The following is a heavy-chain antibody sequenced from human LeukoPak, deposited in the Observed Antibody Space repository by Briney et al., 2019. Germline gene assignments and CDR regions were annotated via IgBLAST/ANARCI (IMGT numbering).Heavy chain of an antibody. CDR2: ISYDGSNK. CDR3: AIIVRAHSP. V-gene: IGHV3-30-3*01. J-gene: IGHJ5*02. Sequence: GGSLRLSCAASGFTFSSYAMHWVRQAPGKGLEWVAVISYDGSNKYYADSVKGRFTISRDNSKNTLYLQMNSLRAEDTAVYYCAIIVRAHSPRGQGTLVTVSS. D-gene: IGHD1-26*01. CDR1: GFTFSSYA.